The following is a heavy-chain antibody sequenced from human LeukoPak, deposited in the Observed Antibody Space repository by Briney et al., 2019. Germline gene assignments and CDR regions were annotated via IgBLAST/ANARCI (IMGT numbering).Heavy chain of an antibody. Sequence: GSLRLSCAASGFTFSGSAVNWVRQASGKGLEWVGRVRSKPNSYATTYAASVKGRFTISRDDSKNTAYLQMNTLKTEDTAVYYRTTSGDYGDYVSDYWGQGTLVTVSS. CDR2: VRSKPNSYAT. V-gene: IGHV3-73*01. CDR1: GFTFSGSA. D-gene: IGHD4-17*01. CDR3: TTSGDYGDYVSDY. J-gene: IGHJ4*02.